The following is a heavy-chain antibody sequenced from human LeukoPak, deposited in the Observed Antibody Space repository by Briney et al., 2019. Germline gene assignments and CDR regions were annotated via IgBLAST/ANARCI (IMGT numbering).Heavy chain of an antibody. J-gene: IGHJ4*02. Sequence: GGSLRLSCAASGFTVSGNYMSWVRQAPGKGLEWVSVIYSGGNTYYADSVKGRFTIPRDNSKNTLYLQMNCLRAEDTAVYYCARASIVSSLAPFDYWGQGTLVTVSS. V-gene: IGHV3-53*05. CDR1: GFTVSGNY. CDR2: IYSGGNT. CDR3: ARASIVSSLAPFDY. D-gene: IGHD2-21*01.